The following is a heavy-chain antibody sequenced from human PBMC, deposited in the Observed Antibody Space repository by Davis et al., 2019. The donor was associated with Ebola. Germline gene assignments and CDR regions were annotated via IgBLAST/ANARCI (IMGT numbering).Heavy chain of an antibody. J-gene: IGHJ4*02. CDR1: GYPFPNYW. CDR2: IYSGDSDT. Sequence: GESLKISCKGSGYPFPNYWIAWVRQMPGKGLEWMGIIYSGDSDTRISPSFQGHVTISADRSSDTAYLRLNSLKASDTGMYYCARRGGSYIRQGFFFDSWGQGTLVTVSS. CDR3: ARRGGSYIRQGFFFDS. D-gene: IGHD1-26*01. V-gene: IGHV5-51*01.